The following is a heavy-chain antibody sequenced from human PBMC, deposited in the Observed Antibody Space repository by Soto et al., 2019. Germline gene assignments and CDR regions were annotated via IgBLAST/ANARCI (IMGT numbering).Heavy chain of an antibody. J-gene: IGHJ4*02. CDR2: ISGGGDNT. CDR1: GFTFSGYG. D-gene: IGHD4-17*01. V-gene: IGHV3-23*01. Sequence: EVQLLESGGGLVQPGGSLRLSCAVSGFTFSGYGMSWVRQAPGKGLEWVSAISGGGDNTYHADSVKGRITISRQNSRNTLYLQMNFLRAEDTAVYHCGIGIDSGDYVSQRCGGQGTLVTLSS. CDR3: GIGIDSGDYVSQRC.